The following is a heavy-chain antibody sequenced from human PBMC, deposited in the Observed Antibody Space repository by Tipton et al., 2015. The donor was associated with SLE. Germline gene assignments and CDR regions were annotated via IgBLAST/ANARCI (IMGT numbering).Heavy chain of an antibody. CDR3: VRDGAGDLGAFDI. Sequence: TLSLTCTVSDGSIRSTNYYWGWIRQPPGKGLEWIGSVYITGNTYYNPSLKSRVTISVDTLKNQISLKLTSVTAADTALYYCVRDGAGDLGAFDIWGQGTLVTVSS. D-gene: IGHD2-21*02. CDR1: DGSIRSTNYY. J-gene: IGHJ3*02. CDR2: VYITGNT. V-gene: IGHV4-39*07.